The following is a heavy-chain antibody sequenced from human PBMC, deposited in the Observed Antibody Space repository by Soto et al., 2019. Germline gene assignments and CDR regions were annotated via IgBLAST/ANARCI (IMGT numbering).Heavy chain of an antibody. D-gene: IGHD3-16*01. Sequence: SLTCTVSGGSISSYYWSWIRQPPGKGLEWIGYIYYSGSTNYNPSLKSRVTISVDTSKNQFSLKLSSVTAADTAVYYCARGMTWGNWIDPWGQGTLVTVSS. CDR3: ARGMTWGNWIDP. CDR2: IYYSGST. CDR1: GGSISSYY. V-gene: IGHV4-59*08. J-gene: IGHJ5*02.